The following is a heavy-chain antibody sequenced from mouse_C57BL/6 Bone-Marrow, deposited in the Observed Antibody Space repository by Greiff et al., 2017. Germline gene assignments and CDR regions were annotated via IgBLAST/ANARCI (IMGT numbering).Heavy chain of an antibody. V-gene: IGHV1-64*01. CDR3: ARDYGSSSWFAY. Sequence: LQQPGAELVKPGASVKLSCKASGYTFTSYWMHWVKQRPGPGLEWIGMIHPNSGSTNYNEKFKSKATLTVDKSSSTAYMQLSSLTSEDSAVYYCARDYGSSSWFAYWGQGTLVTVSA. CDR1: GYTFTSYW. J-gene: IGHJ3*01. CDR2: IHPNSGST. D-gene: IGHD1-1*01.